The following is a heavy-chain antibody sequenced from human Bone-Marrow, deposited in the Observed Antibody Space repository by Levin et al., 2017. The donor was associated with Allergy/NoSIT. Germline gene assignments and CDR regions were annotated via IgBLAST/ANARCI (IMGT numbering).Heavy chain of an antibody. Sequence: SETLSLTCTVSGGSISSGGYYWSWIRQHPGKGLEWIGYIYYSGSTYYNPSLKSRVTISVDTSKNQFSLKLSSVTAADTAVYYCARVSKGRYCSGGSCPRWFDPWGQGTLVTVSS. CDR3: ARVSKGRYCSGGSCPRWFDP. J-gene: IGHJ5*02. CDR1: GGSISSGGYY. D-gene: IGHD2-15*01. CDR2: IYYSGST. V-gene: IGHV4-31*03.